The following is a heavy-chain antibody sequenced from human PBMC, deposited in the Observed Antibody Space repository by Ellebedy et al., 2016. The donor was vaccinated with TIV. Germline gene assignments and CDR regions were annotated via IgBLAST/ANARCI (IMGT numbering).Heavy chain of an antibody. Sequence: GESLKISCAASGFSFSDAWMSWVRQAPGKGLECVGRIRKNSEGGTTEYAAPVKGRFIISRDDSKNTLSLQMNSLKTEDTAMYYCTTFPSPRGVEQLAEYWGQGTLVTVSS. J-gene: IGHJ4*02. CDR2: IRKNSEGGTT. CDR1: GFSFSDAW. D-gene: IGHD1/OR15-1a*01. V-gene: IGHV3-15*01. CDR3: TTFPSPRGVEQLAEY.